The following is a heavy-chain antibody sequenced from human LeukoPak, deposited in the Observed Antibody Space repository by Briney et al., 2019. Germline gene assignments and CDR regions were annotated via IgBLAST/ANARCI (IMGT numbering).Heavy chain of an antibody. V-gene: IGHV1-46*01. CDR3: ARDYYDFWSGYPTPPGTATDWFDP. CDR1: GYTFTSYY. J-gene: IGHJ5*02. D-gene: IGHD3-3*01. CDR2: INPSGGST. Sequence: GASVKVSCKASGYTFTSYYMHWVRQAPGQGLEWMGIINPSGGSTSYAQKFQGRVTMTRDTSTSTVYMELSSLRSEDTAVYYCARDYYDFWSGYPTPPGTATDWFDPWGQGTLVTVSS.